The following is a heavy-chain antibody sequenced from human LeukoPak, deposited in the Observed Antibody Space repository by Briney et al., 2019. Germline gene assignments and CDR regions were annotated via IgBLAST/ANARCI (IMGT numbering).Heavy chain of an antibody. V-gene: IGHV3-53*04. CDR2: IYSGGST. CDR3: ARDSRDYGDYVDYYGMDV. Sequence: GGSLRLSCVASGFAISSNYISWVRQAPGKGLEWVSVIYSGGSTYYADSVKGRFTISRHNSKNTLYLQMNSLRAEDTAVYYCARDSRDYGDYVDYYGMDVWGQGTTVTVSS. J-gene: IGHJ6*02. D-gene: IGHD4-17*01. CDR1: GFAISSNY.